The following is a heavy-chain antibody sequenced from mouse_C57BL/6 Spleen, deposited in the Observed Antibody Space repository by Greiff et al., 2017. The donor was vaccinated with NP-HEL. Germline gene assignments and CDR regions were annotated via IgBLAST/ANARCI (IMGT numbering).Heavy chain of an antibody. CDR1: GFSLSTFGMG. Sequence: QVTLKESGPGILQPSQTLSLTCSFSGFSLSTFGMGVGWIRQPSGKGLEWLAHIWWDDDKYYNPALKSRLTISKDTSKNQVFLKIANVDTADTATYYCARGDYGSSYRRYAMDYWGQGTSVTVSS. D-gene: IGHD1-1*01. J-gene: IGHJ4*01. CDR2: IWWDDDK. V-gene: IGHV8-8*01. CDR3: ARGDYGSSYRRYAMDY.